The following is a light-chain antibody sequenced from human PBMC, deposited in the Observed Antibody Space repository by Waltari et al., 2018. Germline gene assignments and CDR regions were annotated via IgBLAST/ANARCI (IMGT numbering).Light chain of an antibody. CDR3: EQFGGSRMYT. J-gene: IGKJ2*01. CDR1: RIVAKTY. CDR2: ATS. Sequence: EVVLTQSPGTLSLSPGERATLSCRASRIVAKTYLVWYQQKFGQAHRLLICATSSRATDITERFTGSGSGTDFSLTINMVEPGDSAVYYCEQFGGSRMYTFGQGTKLEV. V-gene: IGKV3-20*01.